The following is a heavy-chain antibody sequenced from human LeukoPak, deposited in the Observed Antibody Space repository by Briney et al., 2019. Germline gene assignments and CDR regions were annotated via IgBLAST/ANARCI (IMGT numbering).Heavy chain of an antibody. D-gene: IGHD6-13*01. CDR1: GFTFSNYV. CDR3: ARDMSGGLQIAAADYEFDN. V-gene: IGHV3-30*04. J-gene: IGHJ4*02. Sequence: PGGSLRLSCAASGFTFSNYVMHWVRQAPGKGLEWVAIISYDGSNKYYADSVKGRFTISRDNSKNTLYLQMNSLRAEDTAVYYCARDMSGGLQIAAADYEFDNWGQGTLVTVSS. CDR2: ISYDGSNK.